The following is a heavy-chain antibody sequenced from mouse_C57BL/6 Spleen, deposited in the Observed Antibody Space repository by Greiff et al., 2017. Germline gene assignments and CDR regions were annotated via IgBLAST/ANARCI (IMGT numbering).Heavy chain of an antibody. CDR3: ERRGGTGAMDY. CDR2: IHPNSGST. CDR1: GYTFTSYW. J-gene: IGHJ4*01. V-gene: IGHV1-64*01. Sequence: QVQLQQPGAELVKPGASVKLSCKASGYTFTSYWMHWVKQRPGQGLEWIGMIHPNSGSTNYNEKFKSKATLTVDKSSSTAYMQLSGLTSEDSAVYYCERRGGTGAMDYWGQGTPVTVSS. D-gene: IGHD3-3*01.